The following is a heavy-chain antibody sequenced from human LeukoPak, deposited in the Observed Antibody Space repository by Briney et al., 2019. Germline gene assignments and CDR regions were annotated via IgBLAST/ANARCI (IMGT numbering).Heavy chain of an antibody. J-gene: IGHJ4*02. CDR3: STRED. V-gene: IGHV4-34*01. D-gene: IGHD5-24*01. Sequence: KPSETLSLTCAVYGGSFSTYYWSWVRQPPGKGLEWIGEINHSGSTNYNPSLKSRVTISANTSKGQFSLKLTSVTAADTAVYYCSTREDWGQGTLVTVSS. CDR2: INHSGST. CDR1: GGSFSTYY.